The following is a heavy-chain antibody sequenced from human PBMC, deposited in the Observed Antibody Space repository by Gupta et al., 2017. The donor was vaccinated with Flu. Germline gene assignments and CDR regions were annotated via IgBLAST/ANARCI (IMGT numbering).Heavy chain of an antibody. D-gene: IGHD6-19*01. J-gene: IGHJ2*01. CDR3: ARTRIAVALRDIDWYFDL. Sequence: KGLEWMGGFDPEDGETIYAQKFQGRVTMTEDTSTDTAYMELSSLRSEDTAVYYCARTRIAVALRDIDWYFDLWGRGTLVTVSS. V-gene: IGHV1-24*01. CDR2: FDPEDGET.